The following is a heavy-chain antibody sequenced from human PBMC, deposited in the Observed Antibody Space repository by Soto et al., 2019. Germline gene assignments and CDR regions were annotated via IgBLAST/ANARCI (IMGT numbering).Heavy chain of an antibody. Sequence: SDTLSLTCTVSGGSISSYYWSWIRQPPGKGQEWIGYINYSASTNSNPPLKSRVTITEDTSKNQSSLKRSSVTAADTAVYYCARNGKLELQLGWFDPWGQGTLVTVSS. D-gene: IGHD1-7*01. CDR2: INYSAST. CDR3: ARNGKLELQLGWFDP. CDR1: GGSISSYY. J-gene: IGHJ5*02. V-gene: IGHV4-59*01.